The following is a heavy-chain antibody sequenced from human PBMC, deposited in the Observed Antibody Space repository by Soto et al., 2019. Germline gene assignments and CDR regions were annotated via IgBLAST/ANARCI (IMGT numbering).Heavy chain of an antibody. V-gene: IGHV3-33*01. CDR2: IWYDGSNK. J-gene: IGHJ4*02. Sequence: QVQLVESGGGVVQPGRSLRLSCAASGFTFSSYGMQWVRQAPGKGLEWVAVIWYDGSNKYYADSVKGRFTISRDNSKNTLYLQMNSLRAEDTAVYYCARASIAVADYYFDYWGQGTLVTVSS. CDR1: GFTFSSYG. D-gene: IGHD6-19*01. CDR3: ARASIAVADYYFDY.